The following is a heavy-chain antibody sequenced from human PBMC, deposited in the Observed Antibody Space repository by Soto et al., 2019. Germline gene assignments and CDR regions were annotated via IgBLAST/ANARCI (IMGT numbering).Heavy chain of an antibody. CDR2: ISSRGSNI. CDR1: GFSFSSYS. Sequence: EVQLVESGGGLVQPGGSLRVSCAASGFSFSSYSMNWVRQAPGKGLEWVSYISSRGSNIFYADSVKGRFTISRDNAKNSLYLQLNSLTDEDTAMYYCAKNLGNHYGMDVWGHGTTVTVSS. CDR3: AKNLGNHYGMDV. D-gene: IGHD1-1*01. J-gene: IGHJ6*02. V-gene: IGHV3-48*02.